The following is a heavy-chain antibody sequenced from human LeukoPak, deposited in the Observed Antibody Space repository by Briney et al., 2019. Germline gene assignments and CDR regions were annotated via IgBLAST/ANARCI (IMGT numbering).Heavy chain of an antibody. CDR1: GFTVSSNY. CDR2: IYSGGST. CDR3: AIDGLSSGYPYDAFDI. D-gene: IGHD3-22*01. J-gene: IGHJ3*02. V-gene: IGHV3-53*01. Sequence: PGGSLRLSCAASGFTVSSNYMSWVRQAPGKGLEWVSVIYSGGSTYYADSVKGRFTISRDNSKNTLYLQMNSLRAEDTAVYYCAIDGLSSGYPYDAFDIWGQGTMVTVSS.